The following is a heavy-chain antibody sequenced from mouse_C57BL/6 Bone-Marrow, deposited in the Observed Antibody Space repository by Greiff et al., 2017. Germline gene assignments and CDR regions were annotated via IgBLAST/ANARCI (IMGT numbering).Heavy chain of an antibody. CDR3: AIIDGYYDYAMDY. CDR2: ISSGSSTI. D-gene: IGHD2-3*01. Sequence: EVKLMESGGGLVKPGGSLKLSCAASGFTFSDYGMHWVRQAPEKGLEWVAYISSGSSTIYYADTVKGRFTISRDNAKNTLFLQMTSLRSEDTAMYYCAIIDGYYDYAMDYWGQGTSVTVSS. CDR1: GFTFSDYG. V-gene: IGHV5-17*01. J-gene: IGHJ4*01.